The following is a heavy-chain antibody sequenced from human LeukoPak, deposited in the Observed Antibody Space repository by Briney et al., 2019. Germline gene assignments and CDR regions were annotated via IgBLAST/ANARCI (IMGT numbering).Heavy chain of an antibody. J-gene: IGHJ4*02. D-gene: IGHD2-21*01. V-gene: IGHV3-7*04. CDR1: GFNFGDSR. Sequence: GGSLRLSCAASGFNFGDSRMAWVRQAPGKGLQWVANVNQDGTEKHFLDSVEGRFTISRDNAKKSLYLQMSSLRPEDTALYFCVKGDWYFESWGQGTLVTVSS. CDR2: VNQDGTEK. CDR3: VKGDWYFES.